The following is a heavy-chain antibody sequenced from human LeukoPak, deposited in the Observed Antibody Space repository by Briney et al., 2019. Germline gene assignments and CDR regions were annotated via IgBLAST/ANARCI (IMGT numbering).Heavy chain of an antibody. CDR2: INPSGGST. D-gene: IGHD6-13*01. Sequence: ASVKVSCKASGYTFTSYYMHWVRQAPGQGLEWMGIINPSGGSTSYAQKFQGRVTMTRDTTTSTVYMELSSLRSEDTAVYYCASSIAAAGTGFDYWGQGTLVTVSS. V-gene: IGHV1-46*03. CDR3: ASSIAAAGTGFDY. J-gene: IGHJ4*02. CDR1: GYTFTSYY.